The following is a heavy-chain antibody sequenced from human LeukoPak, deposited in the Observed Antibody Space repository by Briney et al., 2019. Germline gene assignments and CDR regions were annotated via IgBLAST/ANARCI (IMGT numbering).Heavy chain of an antibody. V-gene: IGHV4-59*01. CDR2: IYYSGST. D-gene: IGHD5-24*01. CDR1: GGSISSYY. J-gene: IGHJ3*02. Sequence: PSETLSLTCTVSGGSISSYYWSWIRQPPGKGLEWIGYIYYSGSTNYNPSLKSRVTISVDTSKNQFSLKLSSVTAADTAVYYCARESRERWPQLRAFDIWGQGTMVTVSS. CDR3: ARESRERWPQLRAFDI.